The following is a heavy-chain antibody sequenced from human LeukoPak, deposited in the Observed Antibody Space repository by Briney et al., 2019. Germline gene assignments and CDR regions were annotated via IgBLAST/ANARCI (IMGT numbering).Heavy chain of an antibody. Sequence: SETLSLTCTGSGVSISSIRYYWGWLRQPPGKGLEWIGNIYDSGSTYYNPSIMTRVSISVDTSKKHFSLRLSSVTAADTAVYYCARRGGYSYGYSGAFDIWGQGTMVTVSS. J-gene: IGHJ3*02. CDR2: IYDSGST. V-gene: IGHV4-39*02. CDR1: GVSISSIRYY. D-gene: IGHD5-18*01. CDR3: ARRGGYSYGYSGAFDI.